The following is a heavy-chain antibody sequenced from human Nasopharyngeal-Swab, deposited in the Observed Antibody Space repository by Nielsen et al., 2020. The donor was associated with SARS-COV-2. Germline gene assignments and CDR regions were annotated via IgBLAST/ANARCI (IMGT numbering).Heavy chain of an antibody. CDR2: ISSSSYT. D-gene: IGHD3-10*01. CDR3: ARDRRNYYGSGSNNWFDP. CDR1: GFTFSDYY. Sequence: GESLKISCAASGFTFSDYYMSWIRQAPGKGLEWVSYISSSSYTNYADSVKGRFTISRDNAKNSLYLQMNSLRAEDTAVYYCARDRRNYYGSGSNNWFDPWGQGTLVTVSS. J-gene: IGHJ5*02. V-gene: IGHV3-11*05.